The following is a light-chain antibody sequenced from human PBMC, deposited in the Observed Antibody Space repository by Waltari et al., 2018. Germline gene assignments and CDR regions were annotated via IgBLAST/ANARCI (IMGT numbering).Light chain of an antibody. CDR1: SSDVGVYNY. CDR3: CSYAGSSTLV. J-gene: IGLJ2*01. Sequence: QSALTQPASVSGSPGQSITISCNGTSSDVGVYNYVSWYQQHPGKAPKLMIYDVTKRPSGVSDRFSGSKSGNTASLTISGLQAEDEADYYCCSYAGSSTLVFGGGTKLTVL. V-gene: IGLV2-23*02. CDR2: DVT.